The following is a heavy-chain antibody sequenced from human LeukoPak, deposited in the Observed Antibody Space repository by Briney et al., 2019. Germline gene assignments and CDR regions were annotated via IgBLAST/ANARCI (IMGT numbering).Heavy chain of an antibody. CDR3: PYSAWDV. Sequence: GGSLRLSCAAPTFICIYYYMSGVRQAPGKGLEWVSSITPSGESANYADSVKGRFTISRDNSKNMLYLQMNSLRAEDTAVYYCPYSAWDVWGKGTTVTVSS. J-gene: IGHJ6*04. CDR1: TFICIYYY. D-gene: IGHD5-18*01. V-gene: IGHV3-23*01. CDR2: ITPSGESA.